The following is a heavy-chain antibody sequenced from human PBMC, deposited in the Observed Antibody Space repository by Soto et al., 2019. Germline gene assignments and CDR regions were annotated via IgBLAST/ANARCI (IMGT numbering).Heavy chain of an antibody. CDR2: ISGSGATI. CDR1: GFTFSDYY. Sequence: PGGSLRLSCAASGFTFSDYYMTWIRQAPGKGLEWVSKISGSGATIYYAHSVKGRFTVSRDNAKNSLYLQMDSLRAEDTAVYYCAADPYYYASAYWGQGTLLTVSS. CDR3: AADPYYYASAY. V-gene: IGHV3-11*01. J-gene: IGHJ4*02. D-gene: IGHD3-10*01.